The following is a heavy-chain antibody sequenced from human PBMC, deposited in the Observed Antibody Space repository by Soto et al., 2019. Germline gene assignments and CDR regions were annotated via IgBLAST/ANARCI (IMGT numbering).Heavy chain of an antibody. Sequence: QITLKESGPTLVKPTQTLTLTCTFSGFSLSTTGVNINWIRQPPGKTLEWLALIYWTDDKRYSPSLKSRLTITKDTSKNQVVLTMTNVDSVDTATYYCATQSRYFYYLGLAVWGKGTTVTVSS. CDR2: IYWTDDK. CDR3: ATQSRYFYYLGLAV. CDR1: GFSLSTTGVN. J-gene: IGHJ6*04. V-gene: IGHV2-5*01.